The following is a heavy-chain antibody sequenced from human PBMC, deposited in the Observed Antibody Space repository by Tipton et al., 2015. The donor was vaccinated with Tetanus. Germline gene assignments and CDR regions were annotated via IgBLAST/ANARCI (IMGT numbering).Heavy chain of an antibody. CDR3: AKETGYSYGYVGYYYYYGMDV. CDR1: GFTFSSYG. V-gene: IGHV3-30*18. CDR2: ISYDGSNK. D-gene: IGHD5-18*01. Sequence: SLRLSCAASGFTFSSYGMHWVRQAPGKGLEWVAVISYDGSNKYYADSVKGRFTISRDNSKNTLYLQMNSLRAEDTAVYYCAKETGYSYGYVGYYYYYGMDVWGQGTTVTVSS. J-gene: IGHJ6*02.